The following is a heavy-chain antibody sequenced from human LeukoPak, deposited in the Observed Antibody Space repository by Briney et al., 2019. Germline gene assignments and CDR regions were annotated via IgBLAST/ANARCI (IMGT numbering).Heavy chain of an antibody. Sequence: SETLSLTCTVSGGSISSHYWSWIRQPPGKGLEWIGYIYYSGSTNYNPSLKSRVTISVATSKNQFSLKLSSVTAADTAVYYCAREGWSYCGGDCLGWFDPWGQGTLVTVSS. CDR2: IYYSGST. CDR1: GGSISSHY. J-gene: IGHJ5*02. D-gene: IGHD2-21*02. V-gene: IGHV4-59*11. CDR3: AREGWSYCGGDCLGWFDP.